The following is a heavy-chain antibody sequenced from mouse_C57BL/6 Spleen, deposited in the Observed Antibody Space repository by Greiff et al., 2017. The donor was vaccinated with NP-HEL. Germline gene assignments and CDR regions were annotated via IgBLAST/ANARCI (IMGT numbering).Heavy chain of an antibody. CDR3: ARKDGDYGKGYYAMDY. Sequence: QVQLKESGPGLVQPSQSLSITCTVSGFSLTSYGVHWVRQSPGKGLEWLGVIWSGGSTDYNAAFISRLGISKDNSKSQVFFKMNSLQADDTAIYYCARKDGDYGKGYYAMDYWGQGTSVTVSS. CDR2: IWSGGST. J-gene: IGHJ4*01. V-gene: IGHV2-2*01. CDR1: GFSLTSYG. D-gene: IGHD1-1*01.